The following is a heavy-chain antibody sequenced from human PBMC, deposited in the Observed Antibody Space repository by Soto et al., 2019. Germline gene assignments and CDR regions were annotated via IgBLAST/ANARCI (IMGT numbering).Heavy chain of an antibody. V-gene: IGHV3-7*01. CDR2: IKPDGSAT. J-gene: IGHJ4*02. CDR3: ARAGYCGPGCYYYFDY. CDR1: RFTFGSYW. Sequence: PGGSLRLSCAVSRFTFGSYWMNWVRLIPGNGLEWVAYIKPDGSATYYVDSVKGRFTISRDNAKNSLYLQMNSLRVEDTSVYYCARAGYCGPGCYYYFDYWGQGTLVTVSS. D-gene: IGHD2-21*02.